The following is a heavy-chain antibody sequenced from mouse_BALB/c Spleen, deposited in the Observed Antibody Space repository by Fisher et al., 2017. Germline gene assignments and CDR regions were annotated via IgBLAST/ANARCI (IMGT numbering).Heavy chain of an antibody. V-gene: IGHV1S137*01. J-gene: IGHJ1*01. CDR3: ATGGTMITGYFDV. D-gene: IGHD2-4*01. Sequence: KFKGKATMTVDKSSSTAYMELARLTSEDSAIYYCATGGTMITGYFDVWGAGTTVTVSS.